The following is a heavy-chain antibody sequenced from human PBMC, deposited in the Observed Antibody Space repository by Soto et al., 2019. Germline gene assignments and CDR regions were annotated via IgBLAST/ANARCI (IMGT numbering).Heavy chain of an antibody. CDR1: GFAFSSYG. D-gene: IGHD5-18*01. J-gene: IGHJ4*02. CDR3: VSDRGYGHASVPYS. Sequence: QAQLVESGGGVVQPGRSLRLSCAASGFAFSSYGMHWVRQAPGPGLEWVAVISYDGSRQHYADSVKGRFTISRDNSKNMVLLQMSSLRAEDTAVYYCVSDRGYGHASVPYSWGQGTLVSVSS. CDR2: ISYDGSRQ. V-gene: IGHV3-30*03.